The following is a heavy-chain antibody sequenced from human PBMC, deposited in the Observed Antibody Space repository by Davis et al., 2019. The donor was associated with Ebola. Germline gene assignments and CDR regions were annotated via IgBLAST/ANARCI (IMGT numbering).Heavy chain of an antibody. CDR2: INLNDATT. V-gene: IGHV1-46*01. CDR3: AREAYGDMGHWFDP. J-gene: IGHJ5*02. D-gene: IGHD4-17*01. CDR1: GYTFTNYH. Sequence: ASVKVSCKASGYTFTNYHMHWVRQAPGQGLEWLGIINLNDATTSYAQKFQGRVTLTRDTSTSTVYMELSSLRSDDTAVYYCAREAYGDMGHWFDPWGQGTLVTVSS.